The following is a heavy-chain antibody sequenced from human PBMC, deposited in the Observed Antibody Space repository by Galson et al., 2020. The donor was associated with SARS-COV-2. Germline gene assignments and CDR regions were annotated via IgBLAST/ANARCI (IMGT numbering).Heavy chain of an antibody. D-gene: IGHD3-22*01. J-gene: IGHJ4*02. CDR3: AVCSYYYDSSGYFYDSFDY. Sequence: SVKVSCKASGGTFSSYAISWVRQAPGQGLEWMGGIIPIFGTANYAQKFQGRVTITADESTSTAYMELSSLRSEDTAVYYCAVCSYYYDSSGYFYDSFDYWGQGTLVTVSS. V-gene: IGHV1-69*13. CDR2: IIPIFGTA. CDR1: GGTFSSYA.